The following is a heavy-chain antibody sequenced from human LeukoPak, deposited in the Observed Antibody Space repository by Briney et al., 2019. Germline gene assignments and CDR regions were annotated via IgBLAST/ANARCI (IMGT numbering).Heavy chain of an antibody. D-gene: IGHD5-24*01. CDR2: ISWNSFTI. CDR3: ARDGYTNHYYYYYMDV. J-gene: IGHJ6*03. Sequence: GGSLRLSCAASGFTFDDYAMHWVRQAPGKGLEWVSGISWNSFTIGYADSVKGRFTISRDNAKNSLYLQMNSLRAEDTAVYYCARDGYTNHYYYYYMDVWGKGTTVTISS. CDR1: GFTFDDYA. V-gene: IGHV3-9*01.